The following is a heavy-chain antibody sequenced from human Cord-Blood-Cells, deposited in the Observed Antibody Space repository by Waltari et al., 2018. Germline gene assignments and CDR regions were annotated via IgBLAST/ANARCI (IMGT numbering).Heavy chain of an antibody. CDR1: GFSLSTSGVG. Sequence: QITLKESGPTLVKPTQTLTLTCTFSGFSLSTSGVGVGWIRQPPGKALEWLALIYWYDDKRYSPSLKSRLTITKDTSKNQVVLTMTNMDPVDTATYYCAHRTASGVAFDIWGQGTMVTVSS. V-gene: IGHV2-5*01. D-gene: IGHD6-13*01. CDR3: AHRTASGVAFDI. J-gene: IGHJ3*02. CDR2: IYWYDDK.